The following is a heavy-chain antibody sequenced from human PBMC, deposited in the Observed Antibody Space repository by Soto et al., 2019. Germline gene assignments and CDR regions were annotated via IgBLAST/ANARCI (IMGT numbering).Heavy chain of an antibody. J-gene: IGHJ5*02. D-gene: IGHD3-16*02. V-gene: IGHV3-21*01. Sequence: GGSLRLSCVASGFPFRAYNMNGVRQAPGKGLEWISSITSKSGQTYYEESVKGRFTISSDNAKNSLYLEMNSLGAGDTAVYYCARDLLAGQELVIPWFEPWGRGTLVTVSS. CDR1: GFPFRAYN. CDR3: ARDLLAGQELVIPWFEP. CDR2: ITSKSGQT.